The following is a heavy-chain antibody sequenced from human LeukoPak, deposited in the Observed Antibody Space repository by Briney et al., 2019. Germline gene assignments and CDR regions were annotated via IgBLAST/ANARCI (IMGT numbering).Heavy chain of an antibody. D-gene: IGHD3-22*01. Sequence: PSETLSLTCTVSGDSINSLDLWSWVRQPPGKGLEWIGEMYLSGTTHSNPSVKSRVTITIDKSKNQFFLNLSSVTAADTAVYYCAGLVGRYSSGLYYYYFDYWGQGTLVTVSS. CDR1: GDSINSLDL. CDR2: MYLSGTT. J-gene: IGHJ4*02. V-gene: IGHV4-4*02. CDR3: AGLVGRYSSGLYYYYFDY.